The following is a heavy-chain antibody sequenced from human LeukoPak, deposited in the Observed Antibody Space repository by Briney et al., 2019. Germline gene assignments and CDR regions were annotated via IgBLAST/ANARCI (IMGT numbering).Heavy chain of an antibody. CDR3: AGEGIAAAGILGWFDP. J-gene: IGHJ5*02. CDR1: GFTFSSYA. D-gene: IGHD6-13*01. Sequence: GGSLRLSCAASGFTFSSYAMHWVRQAPGKGLEWVAVISYDGNNKYYADSVKGRFTISRDNSKNTLYLQMNSLRPEDTAVCYCAGEGIAAAGILGWFDPWGQGTLVTVSS. V-gene: IGHV3-30-3*01. CDR2: ISYDGNNK.